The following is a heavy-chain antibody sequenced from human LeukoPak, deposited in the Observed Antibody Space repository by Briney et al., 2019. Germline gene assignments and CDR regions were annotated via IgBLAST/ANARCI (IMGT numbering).Heavy chain of an antibody. CDR1: GFTFSSYA. Sequence: PGGSLRLSCAASGFTFSSYAMSWVRQAPGRGLEWVSAISGSGGSTYYADSVKGRFTISRDNSKNTLYLQMNSLRAEDTAVYYCAKDSRGHTMVRGTWGQGTLVTVSS. D-gene: IGHD3-10*01. CDR3: AKDSRGHTMVRGT. J-gene: IGHJ5*02. CDR2: ISGSGGST. V-gene: IGHV3-23*01.